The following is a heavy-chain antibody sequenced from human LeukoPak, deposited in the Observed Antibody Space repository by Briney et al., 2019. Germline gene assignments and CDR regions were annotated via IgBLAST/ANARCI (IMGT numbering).Heavy chain of an antibody. J-gene: IGHJ5*02. D-gene: IGHD3-9*01. CDR3: AKGNYDILTGYPGKGYNWFDP. Sequence: GGSLRLSCAASGFTFDDYAMHWVLQAPGKGLEWVSFISWDGGSTYYADSVKGRFTISRDNAKNSLYLQMNSLRAEDTALYYCAKGNYDILTGYPGKGYNWFDPWGQGTLVTVSS. CDR2: ISWDGGST. V-gene: IGHV3-43D*03. CDR1: GFTFDDYA.